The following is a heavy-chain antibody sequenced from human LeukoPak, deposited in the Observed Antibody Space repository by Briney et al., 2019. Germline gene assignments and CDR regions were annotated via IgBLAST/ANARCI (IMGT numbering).Heavy chain of an antibody. CDR1: AGTISSYY. Sequence: SETLSCTSSGYAGTISSYYWSWHRQAPGQGLEWFVNIYYSGSTNYNPSLRSRVTISVDTSKNQFSLKLSSVTAADTAVYYCARVEATGYYFDYWGQGTLVTVSS. J-gene: IGHJ4*02. CDR3: ARVEATGYYFDY. CDR2: IYYSGST. D-gene: IGHD1-26*01. V-gene: IGHV4-59*01.